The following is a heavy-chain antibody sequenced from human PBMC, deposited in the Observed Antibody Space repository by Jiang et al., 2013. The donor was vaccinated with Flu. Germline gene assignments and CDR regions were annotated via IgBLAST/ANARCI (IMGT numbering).Heavy chain of an antibody. Sequence: VQLLESGGGLIQPGGSLRLSCAASGFTVSSNYMSWVRQAPGKGLEWVSVIYSGGSTYYADSVKGRFTISRDNSKNTLYLQMNSLRAEDTAVYYCARDDEWGSGYLRFDPWGQGTLVTVSS. D-gene: IGHD3-22*01. CDR2: IYSGGST. CDR1: GFTVSSNY. V-gene: IGHV3-53*01. CDR3: ARDDEWGSGYLRFDP. J-gene: IGHJ5*02.